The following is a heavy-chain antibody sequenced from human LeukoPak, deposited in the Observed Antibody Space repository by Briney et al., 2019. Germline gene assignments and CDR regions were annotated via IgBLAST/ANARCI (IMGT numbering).Heavy chain of an antibody. J-gene: IGHJ4*02. V-gene: IGHV3-30-3*01. Sequence: WXRQAPGXGVEWVAVISYDGSNKYYADSVKGRFTISRDNSKNTLYLQMNSLRAEDTAVYYCASAHYYDSSGYSPFDYWGQGTLVTVSS. CDR2: ISYDGSNK. CDR3: ASAHYYDSSGYSPFDY. D-gene: IGHD3-22*01.